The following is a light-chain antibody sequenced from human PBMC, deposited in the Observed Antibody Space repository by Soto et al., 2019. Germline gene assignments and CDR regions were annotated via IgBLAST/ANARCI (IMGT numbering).Light chain of an antibody. J-gene: IGKJ2*01. V-gene: IGKV1-39*01. CDR2: ATS. Sequence: DIQMTQSPSSLSASVGDRVTITCRASQSIERYLNWYQQKSGKAPKFLMYATSHLQSGVPSRFSGGGSGTEFTLTISGLQPEDFGSYYCQQTYTVPYTFGQGTKLEIE. CDR3: QQTYTVPYT. CDR1: QSIERY.